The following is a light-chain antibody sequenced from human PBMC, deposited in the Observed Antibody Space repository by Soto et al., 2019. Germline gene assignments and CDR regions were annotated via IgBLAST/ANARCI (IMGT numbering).Light chain of an antibody. Sequence: QSALTQPASVSGSPGQSITISCTGTSSDVGGYNYVSWYQHHPGKAPKLMIFEVSNRPSGVSNRFSGSKSVNTASLTISGLQDEDESDYYCSSYTSSSTLVVFGGVTEVTVL. V-gene: IGLV2-14*01. CDR2: EVS. CDR3: SSYTSSSTLVV. CDR1: SSDVGGYNY. J-gene: IGLJ2*01.